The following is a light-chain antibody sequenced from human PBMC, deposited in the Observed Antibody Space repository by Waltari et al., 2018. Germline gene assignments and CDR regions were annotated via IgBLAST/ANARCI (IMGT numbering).Light chain of an antibody. Sequence: DIQMTQSPSTLSASVGDSVTITCRASQSISNYLAWYQQKQGKAPTLLIYKASILTSGVSSRFGGSGAGTQFTLTISSLQPGDFATYFCQQYNTYSSFGQGTKLEIK. V-gene: IGKV1-5*03. CDR2: KAS. CDR1: QSISNY. J-gene: IGKJ2*01. CDR3: QQYNTYSS.